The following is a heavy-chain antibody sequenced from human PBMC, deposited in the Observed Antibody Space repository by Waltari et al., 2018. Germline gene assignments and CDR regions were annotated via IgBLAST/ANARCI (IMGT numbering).Heavy chain of an antibody. CDR3: ARLASYDSSGYSIDY. J-gene: IGHJ4*02. CDR2: IYTSGST. CDR1: GGSIRSYY. D-gene: IGHD3-22*01. V-gene: IGHV4-4*07. Sequence: QVQLQESGPGLVKPSETLSLTCPVSGGSIRSYYCSCLPHPPGKGLEWIGRIYTSGSTNYNPSLKSRVTMSVDTSKNQFSLKLSSVTAADTAVYYCARLASYDSSGYSIDYWGQGTLVTVSS.